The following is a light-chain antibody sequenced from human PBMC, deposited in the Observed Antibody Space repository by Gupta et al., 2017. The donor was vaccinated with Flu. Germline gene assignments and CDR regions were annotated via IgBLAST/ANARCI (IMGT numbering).Light chain of an antibody. J-gene: IGKJ3*01. Sequence: EIVLTQSPGTLSLSPGERATLSCRASQSVSSSYLAWYQQKPGQAPRLLIYGASNRATGIPDRFSGSGSGTDFTLTISRLEPEDFAVYYCQQYGSSPPTVTFGPGTKVDIK. CDR2: GAS. CDR3: QQYGSSPPTVT. V-gene: IGKV3-20*01. CDR1: QSVSSSY.